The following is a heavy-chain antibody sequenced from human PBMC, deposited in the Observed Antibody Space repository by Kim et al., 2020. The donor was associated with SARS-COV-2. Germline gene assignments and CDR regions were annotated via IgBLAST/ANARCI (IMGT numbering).Heavy chain of an antibody. V-gene: IGHV6-1*01. D-gene: IGHD3-10*01. Sequence: DYAVSVKSRITINAGTSKNRLSLQLSSVTPEDTTVYYCARDRGPRPFDIWGQGTMVTVSS. CDR3: ARDRGPRPFDI. J-gene: IGHJ3*02.